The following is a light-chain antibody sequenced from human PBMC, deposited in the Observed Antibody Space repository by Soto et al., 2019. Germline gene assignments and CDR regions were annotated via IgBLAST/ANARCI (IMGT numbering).Light chain of an antibody. V-gene: IGKV3-15*01. CDR1: QSVSSN. CDR2: GAS. CDR3: QKYNNWRAK. Sequence: EIVMTQSPATLSFSPGERATLSCRASQSVSSNLAWYQQKPGQAPRLLIYGASTWATGIPARFSGSGSGTEFTLTISSLQSEDFAVYYCQKYNNWRAKFGQGTKVDIK. J-gene: IGKJ1*01.